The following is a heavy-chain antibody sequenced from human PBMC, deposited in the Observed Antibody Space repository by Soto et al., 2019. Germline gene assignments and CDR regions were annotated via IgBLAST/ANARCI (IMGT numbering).Heavy chain of an antibody. V-gene: IGHV4-34*01. CDR2: INHSGST. D-gene: IGHD2-21*01. Sequence: PSETLSLTCAVYGGSFSGYYWSWIRQPPGKGLEWIGEINHSGSTNYNPSLKSRVTISVDTSKNQFSLKLSSVTAADTAVYYCARERGRRLLFRSPATSTFDYWGQGTLVTVSS. CDR1: GGSFSGYY. J-gene: IGHJ4*02. CDR3: ARERGRRLLFRSPATSTFDY.